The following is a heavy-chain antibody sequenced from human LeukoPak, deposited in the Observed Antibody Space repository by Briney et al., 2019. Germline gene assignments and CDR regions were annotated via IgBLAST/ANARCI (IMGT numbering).Heavy chain of an antibody. CDR2: IIPILGIA. J-gene: IGHJ6*03. CDR3: ATALRYSYGRRRGGYYYYYMDV. V-gene: IGHV1-69*02. CDR1: RGTLSSYT. Sequence: SVKVSCKASRGTLSSYTISWVLQAPGQGLEWMVRIIPILGIANYAQKFQGRVTITAHKSTSTDYMELSSLRSADTAVYYCATALRYSYGRRRGGYYYYYMDVWGKGTTVTVSS. D-gene: IGHD5-18*01.